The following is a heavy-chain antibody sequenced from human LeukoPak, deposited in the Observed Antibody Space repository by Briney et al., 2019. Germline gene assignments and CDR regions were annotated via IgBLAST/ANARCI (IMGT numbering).Heavy chain of an antibody. Sequence: GGSLRLSCAASGFPFKTYPMTWVRQAPEKGREWISAVCDNGGGTFSPDTVKGRFTISKDVSSDTLYLQMDSLTADDTAVYYCMKGGWGSPFDYWGQGTMVTVSS. D-gene: IGHD7-27*01. CDR1: GFPFKTYP. V-gene: IGHV3-23*01. J-gene: IGHJ4*02. CDR3: MKGGWGSPFDY. CDR2: VCDNGGGT.